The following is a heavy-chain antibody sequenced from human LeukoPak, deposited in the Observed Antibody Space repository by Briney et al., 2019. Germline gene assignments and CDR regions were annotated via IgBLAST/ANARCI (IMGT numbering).Heavy chain of an antibody. Sequence: GGSLRLSCAASGFTFSSYSTNWVRQAPGKGLEWVSSISSSSSYIYYAGSVKGRFTISRDNAKNSLYLQMNSLRAEDTAVYYRARDSLYYYDSSGYYPSTPDYWGQGTLVTVSS. CDR1: GFTFSSYS. J-gene: IGHJ4*02. V-gene: IGHV3-21*01. D-gene: IGHD3-22*01. CDR3: ARDSLYYYDSSGYYPSTPDY. CDR2: ISSSSSYI.